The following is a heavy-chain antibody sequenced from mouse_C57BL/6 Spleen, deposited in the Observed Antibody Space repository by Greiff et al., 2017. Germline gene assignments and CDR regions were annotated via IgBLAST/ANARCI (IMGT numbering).Heavy chain of an antibody. V-gene: IGHV5-4*01. J-gene: IGHJ2*01. D-gene: IGHD2-2*01. CDR3: ARELVFDY. CDR1: GFTFSSYA. Sequence: DVMLVESGGGLVKPGGSLKLSCAASGFTFSSYAMSWVRQTPEKRLEWVATISDGGSYTYYPDNVKGRFTISRDNAKNNLYLQMSHLKSEDTAMYYCARELVFDYWGQGTTLTFSS. CDR2: ISDGGSYT.